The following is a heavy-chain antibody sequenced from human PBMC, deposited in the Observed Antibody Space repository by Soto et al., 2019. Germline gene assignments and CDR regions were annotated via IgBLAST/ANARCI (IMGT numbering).Heavy chain of an antibody. CDR1: GFTFSNYW. CDR2: IKQDGSEK. V-gene: IGHV3-7*01. J-gene: IGHJ5*02. Sequence: PGGSLRLSCVASGFTFSNYWMSWVRQAPGKGLEWVANIKQDGSEKYYVDSVKGRFTISRDNAKNSLSLQMNSLRGEDTAVYYCAAYSSSGTSRGFALWGQGTLVTVLL. CDR3: AAYSSSGTSRGFAL. D-gene: IGHD6-6*01.